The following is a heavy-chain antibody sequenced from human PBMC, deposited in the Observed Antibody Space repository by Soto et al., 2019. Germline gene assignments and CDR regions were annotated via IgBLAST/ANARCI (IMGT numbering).Heavy chain of an antibody. CDR2: IHNSGST. D-gene: IGHD1-1*01. V-gene: IGHV4-30-4*01. Sequence: PSETLSLTCTVSGGSISSGDYYWSWIRQAPGKGLEWIGYIHNSGSTYYTPSLKSRVTISVDTSKNQFSLKLSSVTAADTAVYYCAREKHHGREQLEHYYYYYGMDVWGQGTTVTVSS. CDR1: GGSISSGDYY. CDR3: AREKHHGREQLEHYYYYYGMDV. J-gene: IGHJ6*02.